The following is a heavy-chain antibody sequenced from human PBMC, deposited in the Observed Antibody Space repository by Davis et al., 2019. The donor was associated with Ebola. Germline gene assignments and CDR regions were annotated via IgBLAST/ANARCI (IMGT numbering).Heavy chain of an antibody. CDR2: ISYDGSNK. V-gene: IGHV3-30*18. Sequence: GESLKISCAVSGFTFGDYDMHWVRQAPGKGLEWVAAISYDGSNKYYADSVKGRFTISRDNSKNTVHLQVSSLKPEDTAMYYCSKVAVASTDYWGQGTLVTVSS. CDR1: GFTFGDYD. J-gene: IGHJ4*02. CDR3: SKVAVASTDY. D-gene: IGHD6-19*01.